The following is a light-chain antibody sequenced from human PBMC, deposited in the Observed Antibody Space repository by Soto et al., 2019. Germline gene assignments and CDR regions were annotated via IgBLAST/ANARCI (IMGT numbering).Light chain of an antibody. CDR1: NGHSSYA. CDR2: VSSDGSH. J-gene: IGLJ3*02. V-gene: IGLV4-69*01. CDR3: QTWGTGIRV. Sequence: QPVLTQSPSASASLGASVKLTCTLSNGHSSYAIAWHQQQPEMGPRYLMKVSSDGSHSKGDGIPDRFSGSSSGAERYLTISILQSEDEADYYCQTWGTGIRVFGGGTKLTVL.